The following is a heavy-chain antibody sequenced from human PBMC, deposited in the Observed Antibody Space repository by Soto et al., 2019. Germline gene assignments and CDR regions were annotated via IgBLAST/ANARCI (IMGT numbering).Heavy chain of an antibody. V-gene: IGHV1-8*01. CDR1: GYTFTSYD. J-gene: IGHJ4*02. Sequence: QVQLSQSGAEVKNPGASVKVSCKVSGYTFTSYDVNWVRQATGQGLEWMGWMNANSGNTGYIRKFEGRVTMPWNTSINTAYMELRSLRSEDTAVYYCARGGGAYSLDYWGQGTLVTVSS. D-gene: IGHD2-15*01. CDR3: ARGGGAYSLDY. CDR2: MNANSGNT.